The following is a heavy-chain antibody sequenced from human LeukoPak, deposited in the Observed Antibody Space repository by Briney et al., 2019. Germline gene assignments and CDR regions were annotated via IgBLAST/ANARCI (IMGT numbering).Heavy chain of an antibody. CDR2: INGDGSNI. Sequence: GGSLRLSCVASGFTFSSYWMHWVRQDPRKGLVWVSRINGDGSNINYADSVRGRFTISRDNAKNTLYLQTNTLRGEDTAVYYCARDLMDYDVSTGLHHYYMDVWGQGTTVTVSS. D-gene: IGHD3-9*01. CDR3: ARDLMDYDVSTGLHHYYMDV. J-gene: IGHJ6*02. V-gene: IGHV3-74*01. CDR1: GFTFSSYW.